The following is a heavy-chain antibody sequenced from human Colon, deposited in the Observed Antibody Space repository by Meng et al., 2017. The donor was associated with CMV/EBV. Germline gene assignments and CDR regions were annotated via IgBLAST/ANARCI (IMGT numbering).Heavy chain of an antibody. V-gene: IGHV4-34*01. Sequence: QLPLQHSGAGLFKPSAPPSLTCAVIGDSFRGFYGSWIRQPPGKGLEWIGEINHSGSTNYNPSLKSRVTISVDTSKNQFSLKLSSVTAADTAVYYCARAPDIGGRPPGPFQYWSQGALVTVSS. CDR3: ARAPDIGGRPPGPFQY. CDR2: INHSGST. J-gene: IGHJ4*02. D-gene: IGHD5-12*01. CDR1: GDSFRGFY.